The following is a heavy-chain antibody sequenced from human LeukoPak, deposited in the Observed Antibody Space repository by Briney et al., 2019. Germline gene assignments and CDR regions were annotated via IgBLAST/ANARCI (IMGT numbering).Heavy chain of an antibody. J-gene: IGHJ4*02. Sequence: PSETLSLTCTVSGGSISSSSYYWSWIRQPPGKGLEWIGEINHSGSTNYNPSLKSRVTISVDTSKNQFSLKLSSVTAADTAVYYCARVGGGSDDPQRAPFDYWGQGTLVTVSS. CDR2: INHSGST. CDR3: ARVGGGSDDPQRAPFDY. V-gene: IGHV4-39*07. D-gene: IGHD2-15*01. CDR1: GGSISSSSYY.